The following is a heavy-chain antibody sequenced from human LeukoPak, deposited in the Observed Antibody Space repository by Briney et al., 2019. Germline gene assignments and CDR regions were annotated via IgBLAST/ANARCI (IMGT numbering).Heavy chain of an antibody. CDR2: ISAYNGNT. CDR3: AGGPLYCRGGTSEGVSYYHYGMDV. V-gene: IGHV1-18*04. J-gene: IGHJ6*04. CDR1: RYTFTSYG. D-gene: IGHD2-15*01. Sequence: ASVKVSFRSSRYTFTSYGINWVRQPPAQGLDWMGLISAYNGNTNYAHKLQGRVTMTTHTSTNTAYMELTGTRSDDRAVYYCAGGPLYCRGGTSEGVSYYHYGMDVWAKGTRVTFPS.